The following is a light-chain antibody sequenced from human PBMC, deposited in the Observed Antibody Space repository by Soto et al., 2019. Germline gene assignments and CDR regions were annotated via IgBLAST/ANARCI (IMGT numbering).Light chain of an antibody. CDR3: QHYNSYSEA. CDR1: RRINSW. CDR2: KAS. J-gene: IGKJ1*01. Sequence: DIQMTPFPSTLPASVGDRVRITCRASRRINSWLAWYQQKPGKAPKLLIYKASSLESGVPSRFSGSGSGTEFTLTISSLQPDDFATYYCQHYNSYSEAFGQGTKVDI. V-gene: IGKV1-5*03.